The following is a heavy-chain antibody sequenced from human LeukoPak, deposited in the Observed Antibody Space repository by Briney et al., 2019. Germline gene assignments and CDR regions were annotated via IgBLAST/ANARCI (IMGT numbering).Heavy chain of an antibody. Sequence: ASVTVSCKASGYTFTSYGISWVRQAPGQGLEWMGWISAYNGNTNYAQKLQGRVTMTTDTSTSTAYMELRSLRSDDTAVYYCARGGRVITMVRGVIITPPHYWGQGTLVTVSS. J-gene: IGHJ4*02. V-gene: IGHV1-18*01. CDR1: GYTFTSYG. CDR2: ISAYNGNT. CDR3: ARGGRVITMVRGVIITPPHY. D-gene: IGHD3-10*01.